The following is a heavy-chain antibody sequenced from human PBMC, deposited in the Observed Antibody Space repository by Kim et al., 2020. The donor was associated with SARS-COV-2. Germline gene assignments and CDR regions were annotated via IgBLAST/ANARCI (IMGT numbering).Heavy chain of an antibody. CDR2: IHTKTGIP. J-gene: IGHJ4*02. CDR1: GYTFTNYA. CDR3: ASGISMVQGGEFDY. Sequence: ASVKVSCKAAGYTFTNYAMTWVRQAPGQGLEWMGWIHTKTGIPTYAHGFTGRFVFSLDTSVSTAFLQISSLKAEDTAGYYCASGISMVQGGEFDYWGQGTLVTVSS. V-gene: IGHV7-4-1*02. D-gene: IGHD3-10*01.